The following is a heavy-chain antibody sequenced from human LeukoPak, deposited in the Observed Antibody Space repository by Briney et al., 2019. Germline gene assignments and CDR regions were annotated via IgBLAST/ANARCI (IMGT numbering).Heavy chain of an antibody. CDR2: IYYSGRI. D-gene: IGHD3-10*01. Sequence: SETLSLTCTVSGGSISSSSYYWGWIRQPPGKGLEWIGSIYYSGRIYYNPSLKSRVTISVDTSKNQLSLKQRSVTAADTAVYYCARSGLQITMVRGVSHWFDPWGQGTLVTVSS. CDR3: ARSGLQITMVRGVSHWFDP. V-gene: IGHV4-39*07. CDR1: GGSISSSSYY. J-gene: IGHJ5*02.